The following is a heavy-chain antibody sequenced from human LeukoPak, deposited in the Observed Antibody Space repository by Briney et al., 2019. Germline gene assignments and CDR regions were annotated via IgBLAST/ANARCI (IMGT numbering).Heavy chain of an antibody. CDR1: GFTVSTNY. CDR3: ARARVGCTNYAFDL. Sequence: GGSLRLSCAASGFTVSTNYISWVRQAPGKGLEWVSVIYSGGSTYYADSVKGRFTISRDNSKNTVHLQMNSLGAEDTAVYYCARARVGCTNYAFDLWGQGTMVTVSS. CDR2: IYSGGST. D-gene: IGHD2-8*01. V-gene: IGHV3-53*01. J-gene: IGHJ3*01.